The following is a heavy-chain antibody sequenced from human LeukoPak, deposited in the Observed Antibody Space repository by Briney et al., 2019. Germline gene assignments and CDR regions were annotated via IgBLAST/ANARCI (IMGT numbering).Heavy chain of an antibody. CDR1: GFTFSSYW. Sequence: PGGSLRLSCAASGFTFSSYWMSWVRQAPGEGLEWVADINLDGSEKYYVDSVKGRFTISRDNAKNSLNLHMNSLRAEDTAVYYCAREGTRGLCHFWGQGTLVTVSS. V-gene: IGHV3-7*01. D-gene: IGHD1/OR15-1a*01. CDR3: AREGTRGLCHF. J-gene: IGHJ4*02. CDR2: INLDGSEK.